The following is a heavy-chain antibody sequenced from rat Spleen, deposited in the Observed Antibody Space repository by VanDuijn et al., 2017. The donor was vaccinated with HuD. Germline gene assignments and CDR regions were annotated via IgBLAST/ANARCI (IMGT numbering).Heavy chain of an antibody. Sequence: EVQLVESGGGLVQPGRSLKLSCATSGFTFSTAWMYWYRQFPEKRREWVARIKAKSSNYATDYTESVKGRFTISRDDSKSSIFLQMNNLKEEDTAIYYCGLFGYWGQGVMVTVSS. CDR2: IKAKSSNYAT. V-gene: IGHV6-6*01. CDR1: GFTFSTAW. J-gene: IGHJ2*01. CDR3: GLFGY.